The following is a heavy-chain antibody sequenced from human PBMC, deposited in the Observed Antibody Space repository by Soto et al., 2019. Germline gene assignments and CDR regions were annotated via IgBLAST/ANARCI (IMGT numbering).Heavy chain of an antibody. CDR1: VFTFSSYA. CDR2: ISGSGGST. D-gene: IGHD2-21*01. CDR3: AKRPIKFDY. Sequence: PGWSLRLSCASSVFTFSSYAMSWVRQAPGKGLEWVSAISGSGGSTYYADSVKGRFTISRDNSKNTLYLQMNSLRAEDTAVYYCAKRPIKFDYWGQGTLVTVSS. J-gene: IGHJ4*02. V-gene: IGHV3-23*01.